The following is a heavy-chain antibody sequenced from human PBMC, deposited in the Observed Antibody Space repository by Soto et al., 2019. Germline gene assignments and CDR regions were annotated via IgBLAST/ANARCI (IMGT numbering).Heavy chain of an antibody. J-gene: IGHJ6*02. V-gene: IGHV3-7*01. Sequence: ANIKQDGSEKYYVDSVKGRFTISRDNAKNSLYLQMNSLRAEDTAVYYCARASFSDFWSGYYYTDYYYYGMDVWGQGTTVTVSS. D-gene: IGHD3-3*01. CDR3: ARASFSDFWSGYYYTDYYYYGMDV. CDR2: IKQDGSEK.